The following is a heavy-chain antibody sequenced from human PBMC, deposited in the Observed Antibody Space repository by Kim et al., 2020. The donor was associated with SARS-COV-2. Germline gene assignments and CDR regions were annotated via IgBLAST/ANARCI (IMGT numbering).Heavy chain of an antibody. CDR3: ARDGGKGYCSSTSCYGYYYYGMDV. Sequence: GGSLRLSCAASGFTFSSYGMHWVRQAPGKGLEWVAVISYDGSNKYYADSVKGRFTISRDNSKNTLYLQMNSLRAEDTAVYYCARDGGKGYCSSTSCYGYYYYGMDVWGQGTTVTVSS. D-gene: IGHD2-2*01. CDR1: GFTFSSYG. V-gene: IGHV3-33*05. CDR2: ISYDGSNK. J-gene: IGHJ6*02.